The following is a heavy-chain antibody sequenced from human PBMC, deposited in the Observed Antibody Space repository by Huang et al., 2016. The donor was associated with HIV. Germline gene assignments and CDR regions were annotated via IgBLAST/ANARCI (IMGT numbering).Heavy chain of an antibody. D-gene: IGHD4-17*01. V-gene: IGHV4-39*01. J-gene: IGHJ4*02. CDR1: GGSIRSSSYY. CDR3: ASLSLRYPELPYYFDY. CDR2: ICYTGRT. Sequence: QLQLQESGPGLVKPSETLSLTCTVSGGSIRSSSYYWGWVRQPPGKGVEWIGNICYTGRTNHNPSLKSRVTISVDTSKNQFSLNLSSVTAAETAVYYCASLSLRYPELPYYFDYWGQGTLVSVSS.